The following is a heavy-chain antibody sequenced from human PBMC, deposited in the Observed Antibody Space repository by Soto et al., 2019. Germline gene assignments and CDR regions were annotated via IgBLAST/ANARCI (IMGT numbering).Heavy chain of an antibody. CDR3: ARAYRINGWSDYFFDY. Sequence: SETLSLTCTVSGGSISSYYWSWIRQPPGKGLEWIGYIYYSGSTNYNPSLKSRLTISLDSSKNQFSLRLNSVTAADTAVYFCARAYRINGWSDYFFDYWGQGTLVTVSS. V-gene: IGHV4-59*08. CDR1: GGSISSYY. J-gene: IGHJ4*02. D-gene: IGHD6-19*01. CDR2: IYYSGST.